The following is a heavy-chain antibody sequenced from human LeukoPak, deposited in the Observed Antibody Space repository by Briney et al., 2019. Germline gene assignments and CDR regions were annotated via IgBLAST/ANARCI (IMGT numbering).Heavy chain of an antibody. Sequence: GRSLRLSCTPSGFSSNNYALTWVRQAPGRGLEWVSIIIVSGGSTFYADSVKGRFTISRDNSKSRLYLQMNSQSVKDPSITYCAKGAYDYVGVAYFDFWGQGALVTVPS. CDR1: GFSSNNYA. CDR2: IIVSGGST. D-gene: IGHD5-12*01. J-gene: IGHJ4*02. CDR3: AKGAYDYVGVAYFDF. V-gene: IGHV3-23*01.